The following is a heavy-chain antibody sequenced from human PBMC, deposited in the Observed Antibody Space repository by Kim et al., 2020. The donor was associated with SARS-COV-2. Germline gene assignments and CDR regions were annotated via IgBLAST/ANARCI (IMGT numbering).Heavy chain of an antibody. V-gene: IGHV4-34*01. Sequence: SETLSLTCAVYGGSFSGYYWSWIRQPPGKGLEWIGEINHSGSTNYNPSLKSRVTISVDTSKNQFSLKLSSVTAADTAVYYCARTKSPRKPYYYGSGSYSRWDVGYMDVWGKGTTVTVSS. D-gene: IGHD3-10*01. CDR3: ARTKSPRKPYYYGSGSYSRWDVGYMDV. CDR2: INHSGST. CDR1: GGSFSGYY. J-gene: IGHJ6*03.